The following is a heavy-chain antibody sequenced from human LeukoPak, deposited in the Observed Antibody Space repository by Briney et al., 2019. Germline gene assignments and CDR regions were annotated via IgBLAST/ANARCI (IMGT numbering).Heavy chain of an antibody. V-gene: IGHV3-13*01. Sequence: GGSPTLSCALAALTFINYDADSARHEVGKGLEWVSSIGIGGETHNPGSGKGQSTISRQNAESSWYLQMNSLRAEDTAVYYCARGGIQVSGIDEFDDWGQGTLVTVPS. CDR3: ARGGIQVSGIDEFDD. J-gene: IGHJ4*02. CDR1: ALTFINYD. CDR2: IGIGGET. D-gene: IGHD6-19*01.